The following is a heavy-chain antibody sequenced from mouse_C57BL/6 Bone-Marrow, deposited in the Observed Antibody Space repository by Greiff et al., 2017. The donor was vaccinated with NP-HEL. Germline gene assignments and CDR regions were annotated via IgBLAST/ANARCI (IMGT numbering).Heavy chain of an antibody. Sequence: EVKLMESGGGLVKPGGSLKLSCAASGFTFSDYGMHWVRQAPEKGLEWVAYISSGSSTIYYADTVKGRFTISRDNAKNTLFLQMTSLRSEDTAMYYCARRYFDVWGTGTTVTVSS. CDR3: ARRYFDV. J-gene: IGHJ1*03. V-gene: IGHV5-17*01. CDR2: ISSGSSTI. CDR1: GFTFSDYG.